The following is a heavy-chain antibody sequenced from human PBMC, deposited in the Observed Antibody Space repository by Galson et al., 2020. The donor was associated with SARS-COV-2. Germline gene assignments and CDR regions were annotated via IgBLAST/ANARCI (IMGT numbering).Heavy chain of an antibody. V-gene: IGHV1-46*03. Sequence: ASVKVSCKASGYTFTSYYMHWVRQAPGQGLEWMGIINPSGGSTSYAQKFQGRVTMTRDTSTSTVYMELSSLRSEDTAVYYCARDKGQWDYGYQYYFDYWGQGTLVTVSS. D-gene: IGHD4-17*01. J-gene: IGHJ4*02. CDR2: INPSGGST. CDR3: ARDKGQWDYGYQYYFDY. CDR1: GYTFTSYY.